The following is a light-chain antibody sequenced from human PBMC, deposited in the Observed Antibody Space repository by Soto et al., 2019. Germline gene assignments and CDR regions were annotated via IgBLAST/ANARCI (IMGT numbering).Light chain of an antibody. CDR3: QQLWTYPLT. CDR1: QGIRND. V-gene: IGKV1-17*01. J-gene: IGKJ4*01. CDR2: GAS. Sequence: DIQMTQSPSPLSASVGDRVTIPCRSSQGIRNDLGWYQQKPGKAPKRLIYGASSLQSGVPSRFSGSGSGTEFTLTLSSLQPEDFATYYCQQLWTYPLTFGGGTKVEI.